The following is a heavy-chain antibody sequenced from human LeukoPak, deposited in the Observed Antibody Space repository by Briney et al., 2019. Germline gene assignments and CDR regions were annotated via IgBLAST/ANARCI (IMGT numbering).Heavy chain of an antibody. CDR1: GFTFSSYW. V-gene: IGHV3-74*01. D-gene: IGHD2-2*01. J-gene: IGHJ6*02. CDR3: AREDIVVVPAATNYYCYGMDV. CDR2: IASDGSST. Sequence: GGSLRLSCAASGFTFSSYWMNWVRQAPGKGLVWVSRIASDGSSTTYADSVKGRFTISRDNSKNTLYLQMSNLRAEDTAVYYCAREDIVVVPAATNYYCYGMDVWGQGTTVTVSS.